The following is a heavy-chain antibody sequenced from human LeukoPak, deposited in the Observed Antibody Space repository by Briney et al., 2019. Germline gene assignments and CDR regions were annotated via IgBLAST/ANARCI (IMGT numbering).Heavy chain of an antibody. J-gene: IGHJ4*02. Sequence: PSETLSLTCTVSGGSISSSSYYWGWIRQPPGKGLEWIGSIYYSGSTYYNPSLKSRVTISVDTSKNQFSLKLSSVTAADTAVYYCARELEGGYSSGWYPHGEPERFDYWGQGTLVTVSS. CDR1: GGSISSSSYY. CDR2: IYYSGST. CDR3: ARELEGGYSSGWYPHGEPERFDY. V-gene: IGHV4-39*07. D-gene: IGHD6-19*01.